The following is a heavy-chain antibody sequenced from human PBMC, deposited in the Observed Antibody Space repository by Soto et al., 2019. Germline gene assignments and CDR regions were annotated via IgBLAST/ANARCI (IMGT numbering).Heavy chain of an antibody. CDR3: AKDRGPCSGNKCSSLYYYYGMDV. J-gene: IGHJ6*02. CDR2: VSWNSEIV. Sequence: QLVESGGGLVQPGRSLRLSCEASGFKFGDYAMHWVRQAPGKGLEWVSGVSWNSEIVGYADSVKGRFTISRDNAKNSLYLEMNSLRTEDTALYYCAKDRGPCSGNKCSSLYYYYGMDVWGQGTTVTVSS. D-gene: IGHD2-15*01. CDR1: GFKFGDYA. V-gene: IGHV3-9*01.